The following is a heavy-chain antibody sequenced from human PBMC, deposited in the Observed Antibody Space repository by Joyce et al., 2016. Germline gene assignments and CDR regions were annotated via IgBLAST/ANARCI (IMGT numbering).Heavy chain of an antibody. CDR1: GFTFADYA. Sequence: EVQLVESGGGLVQPGRSLRLSCAASGFTFADYAMHWVRQAPGKGLEWVSGIRWNSGSVGYADSVKRRFTIARDNAKNSLYLQMNILRAEDTALNYCAKDMRRHSSRRTLFDYWGQGTLVIVSS. CDR2: IRWNSGSV. V-gene: IGHV3-9*01. D-gene: IGHD6-19*01. CDR3: AKDMRRHSSRRTLFDY. J-gene: IGHJ4*02.